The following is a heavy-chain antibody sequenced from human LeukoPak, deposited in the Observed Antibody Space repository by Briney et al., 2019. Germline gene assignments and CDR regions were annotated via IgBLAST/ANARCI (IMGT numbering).Heavy chain of an antibody. CDR3: ARDSQLLYSTYYYGMDV. J-gene: IGHJ6*02. CDR2: IYTSGST. Sequence: SETLSLTCTVSGGSISSYYWSWIRQPAGKGLEWIGRIYTSGSTNYNPSLKSRVTMSVDTSKNQFSLKLSSVAAADTAVYYCARDSQLLYSTYYYGMDVWGQGTTVTVSS. D-gene: IGHD2-2*02. V-gene: IGHV4-4*07. CDR1: GGSISSYY.